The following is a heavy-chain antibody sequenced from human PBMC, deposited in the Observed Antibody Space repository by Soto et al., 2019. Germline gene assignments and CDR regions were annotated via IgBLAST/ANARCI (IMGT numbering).Heavy chain of an antibody. D-gene: IGHD6-19*01. J-gene: IGHJ5*02. Sequence: QVQLQESGPGLVKPSETLSLTCTVSGGSISSYYWSWIRQPPGKGLEWIGYIYYSGSTNYNPSLKSPVTISVDTSKNQFSLKLSSVTAADTAVYYCARAGQQWLVHHWGQGTLVTVSS. CDR2: IYYSGST. CDR1: GGSISSYY. CDR3: ARAGQQWLVHH. V-gene: IGHV4-59*01.